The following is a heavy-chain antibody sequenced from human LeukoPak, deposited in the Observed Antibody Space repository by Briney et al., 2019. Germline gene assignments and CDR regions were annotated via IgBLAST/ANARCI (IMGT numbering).Heavy chain of an antibody. V-gene: IGHV4-61*02. CDR3: ARGVRGLRP. CDR1: GDSISSSGHY. Sequence: PSETLPLTCTVSGDSISSSGHYWSWVRQPAGKGLEWIGRIYASGTTNTNYSPSLKSRVTISVDTSRNQFSLKVNSVTAADTAVYYCARGVRGLRPWGQGTLVTVSS. D-gene: IGHD4-17*01. J-gene: IGHJ5*02. CDR2: IYASGTTNT.